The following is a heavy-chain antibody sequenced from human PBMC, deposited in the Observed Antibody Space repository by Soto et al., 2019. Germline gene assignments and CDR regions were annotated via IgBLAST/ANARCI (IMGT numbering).Heavy chain of an antibody. CDR2: INPSGGST. J-gene: IGHJ4*02. D-gene: IGHD3-22*01. CDR1: GGTFSSYA. Sequence: ASVKVSCKASGGTFSSYAISWVRQAPGQGLEWMGIINPSGGSTSYAQKFQGRVTMTRDTSTSTVYMELSSLRSEDTAVYYCARAGYYYDSSGYYYETSGFDYWGQGTLVTVSS. V-gene: IGHV1-46*01. CDR3: ARAGYYYDSSGYYYETSGFDY.